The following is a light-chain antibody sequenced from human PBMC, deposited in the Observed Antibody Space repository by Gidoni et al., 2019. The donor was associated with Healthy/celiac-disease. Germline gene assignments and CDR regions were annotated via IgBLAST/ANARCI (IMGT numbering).Light chain of an antibody. CDR3: NSRDSSGNHHVV. Sequence: SSELTQDTAVSVALGQTVRITCQGDSLRSYYASWYQQKPGQAPVLVIYGKNNRPSGIPDRFSGSSSGNTASLTITGAPAEDEADYYCNSRDSSGNHHVVFGGGTKLTVL. J-gene: IGLJ2*01. CDR2: GKN. CDR1: SLRSYY. V-gene: IGLV3-19*01.